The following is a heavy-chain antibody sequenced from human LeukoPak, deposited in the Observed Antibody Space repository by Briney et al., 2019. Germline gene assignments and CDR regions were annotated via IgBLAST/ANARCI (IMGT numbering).Heavy chain of an antibody. Sequence: GQSLKISCKGSGYSFTSYWIGWVRQMPGKGLEWMGITYPGDSDTTYSPSFKGQVTISAGQSIRTAYLQWTSLKASDTAMYYCARQSGVVGPFDYWGQGNLVTISS. V-gene: IGHV5-51*01. CDR2: TYPGDSDT. J-gene: IGHJ4*02. CDR3: ARQSGVVGPFDY. CDR1: GYSFTSYW.